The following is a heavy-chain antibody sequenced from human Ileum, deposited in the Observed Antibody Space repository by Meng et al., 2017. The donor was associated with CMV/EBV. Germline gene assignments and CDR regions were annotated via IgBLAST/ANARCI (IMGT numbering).Heavy chain of an antibody. Sequence: HPQPWSPVLLRPPTPLPPPCAVYGWSFHPYSWSWIRQSPGKGLEWIAEIDHTGSTNYNPSLRSRVTISIDTSSSHFSLNLTSATAADTAVYYCARGGGTPIRGVLPFDFWGQGTLVTVSS. J-gene: IGHJ4*02. CDR2: IDHTGST. CDR3: ARGGGTPIRGVLPFDF. D-gene: IGHD3-10*01. CDR1: GWSFHPYS. V-gene: IGHV4-34*01.